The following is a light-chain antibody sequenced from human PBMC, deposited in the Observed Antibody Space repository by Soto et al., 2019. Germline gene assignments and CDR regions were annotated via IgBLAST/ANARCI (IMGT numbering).Light chain of an antibody. V-gene: IGKV4-1*01. CDR1: QSVLYSSNNKNY. J-gene: IGKJ2*01. CDR3: QQYYGTPYT. Sequence: DIEMTPSPDSLAVSLGERATINCKSSQSVLYSSNNKNYFAWYQQKPGQPPKLLISWASNRESGVPDRFGGSGSGTDFTLTISSLQAEDVAVYYCQQYYGTPYTFGQGTKLEIK. CDR2: WAS.